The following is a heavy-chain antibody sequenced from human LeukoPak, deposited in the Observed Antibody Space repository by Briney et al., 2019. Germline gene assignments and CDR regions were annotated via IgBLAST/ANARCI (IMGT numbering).Heavy chain of an antibody. CDR1: GGTFSSYA. CDR2: IILIFGTA. J-gene: IGHJ3*02. V-gene: IGHV1-69*05. Sequence: ASVKVSCKASGGTFSSYAISWVRQAHGQGHELMGRIILIFGTANYAQKFQGRVTITTDESKSTAYMELSSLRSEDTAVYYCARSYDILTGLRFGAFDIWGQGTMVTVSS. D-gene: IGHD3-9*01. CDR3: ARSYDILTGLRFGAFDI.